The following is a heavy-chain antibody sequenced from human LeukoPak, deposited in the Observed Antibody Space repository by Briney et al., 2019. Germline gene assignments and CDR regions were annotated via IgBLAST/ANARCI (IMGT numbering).Heavy chain of an antibody. J-gene: IGHJ3*02. V-gene: IGHV3-23*01. CDR1: GFSSSTYA. Sequence: GGSLRLSCATSGFSSSTYAMSWVRQAPGKGLEWVSAISGSGGSTYYADSVKGRFTISRDNSKNTLYLQMNSLRAEDTAVYYCAKDSGGYDILTGYYNGNAFDIWGQGTMVTVSS. CDR2: ISGSGGST. CDR3: AKDSGGYDILTGYYNGNAFDI. D-gene: IGHD3-9*01.